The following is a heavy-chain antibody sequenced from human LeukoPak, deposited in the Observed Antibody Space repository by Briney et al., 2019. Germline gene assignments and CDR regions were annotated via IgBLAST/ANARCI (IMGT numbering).Heavy chain of an antibody. D-gene: IGHD6-19*01. Sequence: PSETLSLTCSVSGGSLSTYYWTWTRQPPGKGLEWIGYIHQSGSTEFNPSLKSRVTMPLDTSRNQFSLKMSTVTAADTAVYYCSREQYTFDGSGWFGMDVWGQGTTVTVSS. CDR3: SREQYTFDGSGWFGMDV. V-gene: IGHV4-59*12. CDR1: GGSLSTYY. J-gene: IGHJ6*02. CDR2: IHQSGST.